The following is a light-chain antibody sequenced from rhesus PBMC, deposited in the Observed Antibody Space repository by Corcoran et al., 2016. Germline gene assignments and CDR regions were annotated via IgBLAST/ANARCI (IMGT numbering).Light chain of an antibody. V-gene: IGKV1-22*01. CDR3: LQYSSSPRT. CDR2: KAS. Sequence: DIQMTQSPSSLSASVGDKVTITCRASQGISSWLAWYQQKPGKAPKLLLYKASSLHSGVPSRFSGSGSGTDCTLTISSLQPEDFATYYCLQYSSSPRTFGQGTKVEIK. J-gene: IGKJ1*01. CDR1: QGISSW.